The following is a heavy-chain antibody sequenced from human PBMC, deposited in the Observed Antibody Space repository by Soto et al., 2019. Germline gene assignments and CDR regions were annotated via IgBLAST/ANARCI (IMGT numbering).Heavy chain of an antibody. D-gene: IGHD6-6*01. V-gene: IGHV4-31*03. CDR3: ARDRHNNFFDP. CDR2: IYYSGST. CDR1: GASMSSGGYY. J-gene: IGHJ5*02. Sequence: PSKTLSLTCTVPGASMSSGGYYWTWIRQSPGKGLEWIGYIYYSGSTYYNPSLESRVAISLDTSRSQFSLTLHSVTAADTAIYYCARDRHNNFFDPWGQGIQVTVSS.